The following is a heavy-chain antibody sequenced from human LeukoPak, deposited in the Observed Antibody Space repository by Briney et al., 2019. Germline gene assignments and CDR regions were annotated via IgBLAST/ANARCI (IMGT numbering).Heavy chain of an antibody. CDR1: GFTFSSYA. Sequence: GGSLRLSCAASGFTFSSYAMHWVRQAPGKGLEWVAVISYDGSNKYYADSVKGRFTISRDNSKNTLYLQMNSLRAEDMAVYYCARDSYGMDVWGKGTTVTVSS. CDR3: ARDSYGMDV. J-gene: IGHJ6*04. CDR2: ISYDGSNK. V-gene: IGHV3-30*04.